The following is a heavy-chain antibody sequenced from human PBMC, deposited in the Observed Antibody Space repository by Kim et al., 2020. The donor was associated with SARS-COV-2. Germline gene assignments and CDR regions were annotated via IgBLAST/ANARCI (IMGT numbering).Heavy chain of an antibody. D-gene: IGHD6-13*01. Sequence: NTNYAQKLQGRVTMTTDTSTSTAYMELRSLRSDDTAVYYCAGALELGFDPWGQGTLVTVSS. J-gene: IGHJ5*02. CDR2: NT. CDR3: AGALELGFDP. V-gene: IGHV1-18*01.